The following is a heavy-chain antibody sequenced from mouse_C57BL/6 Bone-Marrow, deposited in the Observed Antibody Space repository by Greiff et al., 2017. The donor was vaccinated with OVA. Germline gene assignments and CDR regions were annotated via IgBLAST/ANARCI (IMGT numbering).Heavy chain of an antibody. CDR2: IHPSDSDT. V-gene: IGHV1-74*01. D-gene: IGHD1-1*01. J-gene: IGHJ3*01. Sequence: QVQLQQPGAELVKPGASVKVSCKASGYTFTSYWMHWVKQRPGQGLEWIGRIHPSDSDTNYNQKFKGKATLTVDKSSSTAYMQLSSLTSEDSAVYYCAMQSSITTVEGAYWGQGTLVTVSA. CDR3: AMQSSITTVEGAY. CDR1: GYTFTSYW.